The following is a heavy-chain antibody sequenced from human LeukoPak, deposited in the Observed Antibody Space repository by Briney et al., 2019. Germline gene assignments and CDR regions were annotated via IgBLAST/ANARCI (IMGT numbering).Heavy chain of an antibody. V-gene: IGHV1-46*01. Sequence: ASVKVSCKASGGTFSSYAISWVRQAPGQGLEWMGIINPSGGSTSYSQKFQGRVTVTRDTSSSTLYMELSSLRSEDTAVYYCASGAGGGTFSVGYWGQGTHLTVSS. J-gene: IGHJ4*02. D-gene: IGHD6-13*01. CDR1: GGTFSSYA. CDR3: ASGAGGGTFSVGY. CDR2: INPSGGST.